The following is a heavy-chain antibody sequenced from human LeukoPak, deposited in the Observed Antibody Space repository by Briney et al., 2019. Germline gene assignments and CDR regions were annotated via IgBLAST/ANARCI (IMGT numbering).Heavy chain of an antibody. CDR2: FDPEDGET. Sequence: GASVKVSCKVSGYTLTELSMHWVRQAPGKGLEWMGGFDPEDGETIYAQKFQGRVTMTEDTSTDTAYMELSSLRSEDTAVYYCAKIHSSGWYLYYFDYWGQGTLVTVSS. CDR1: GYTLTELS. V-gene: IGHV1-24*01. CDR3: AKIHSSGWYLYYFDY. J-gene: IGHJ4*02. D-gene: IGHD6-19*01.